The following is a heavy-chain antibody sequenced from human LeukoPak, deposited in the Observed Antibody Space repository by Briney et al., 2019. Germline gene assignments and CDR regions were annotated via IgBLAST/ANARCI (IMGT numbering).Heavy chain of an antibody. Sequence: SETLSLTCTVSGGSISSYYWSWIRQPPGKGLEWIGYIYYSGSTNYNPSLKSRVTISVDTSKNQFSLKLSSVTAADTAVYYCARAITMIGGFDYWGQGTQVTVSS. J-gene: IGHJ4*02. CDR1: GGSISSYY. CDR2: IYYSGST. D-gene: IGHD3-10*02. V-gene: IGHV4-59*08. CDR3: ARAITMIGGFDY.